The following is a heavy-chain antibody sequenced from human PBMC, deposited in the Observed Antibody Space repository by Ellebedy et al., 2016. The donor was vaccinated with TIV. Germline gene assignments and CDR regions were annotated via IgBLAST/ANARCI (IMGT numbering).Heavy chain of an antibody. CDR1: GFTFGDYA. CDR3: SRDHIAVAGTGALDI. J-gene: IGHJ3*02. V-gene: IGHV3-49*03. D-gene: IGHD6-19*01. Sequence: GESLKISCTASGFTFGDYAMSWFRQAPGKGLEWVGFIRSKAYGGTTEYAASVKGRFTILRDDSKSIAYLQMNSLKTEDTAVYYCSRDHIAVAGTGALDIWGHGTMVTVSS. CDR2: IRSKAYGGTT.